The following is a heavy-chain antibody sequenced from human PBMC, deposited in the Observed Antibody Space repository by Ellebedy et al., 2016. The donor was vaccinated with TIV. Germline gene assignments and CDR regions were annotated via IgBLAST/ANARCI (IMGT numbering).Heavy chain of an antibody. CDR1: GYTFTGYY. CDR2: INPNSGGT. V-gene: IGHV1-2*02. J-gene: IGHJ2*01. D-gene: IGHD2-2*01. CDR3: ARGANIVVVPAAYWYFDL. Sequence: ASVKVSXXASGYTFTGYYMHWVRQAPGQGLEWMGWINPNSGGTNYAQKFQGRVTMTRDTSTSTVYMELSSLRSDDTAVYYCARGANIVVVPAAYWYFDLWGRGTLVTVSS.